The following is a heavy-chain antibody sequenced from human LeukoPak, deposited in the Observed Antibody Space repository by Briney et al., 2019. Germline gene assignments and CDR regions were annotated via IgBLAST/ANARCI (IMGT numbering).Heavy chain of an antibody. CDR1: GGSISTSSYY. D-gene: IGHD6-6*01. CDR2: IYYSGST. CDR3: ARRGSSYWFDP. V-gene: IGHV4-61*01. Sequence: SETLSLTCTVSGGSISTSSYYWSWIRQPPGKGLEWIGYIYYSGSTNYNPSLKSRVTISVDTSKNQFSLKLSSVTAADTAVYYCARRGSSYWFDPWGQGTLVTVSS. J-gene: IGHJ5*02.